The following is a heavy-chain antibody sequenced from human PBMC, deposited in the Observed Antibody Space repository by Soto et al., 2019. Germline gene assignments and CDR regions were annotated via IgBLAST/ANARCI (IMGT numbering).Heavy chain of an antibody. J-gene: IGHJ4*02. CDR3: ARVVTQFQGSDY. V-gene: IGHV3-72*01. D-gene: IGHD2-21*02. CDR2: TRNKANSYTT. Sequence: EVQLVESGGGLVQPGGSLRLSCAASGFTFSDHYMDWVRQAPGKGLEWVGRTRNKANSYTTEYAASVKGRFTISRDDSKNSLYLQMNSLKTEDTAVYYCARVVTQFQGSDYWGQGTLVTVSS. CDR1: GFTFSDHY.